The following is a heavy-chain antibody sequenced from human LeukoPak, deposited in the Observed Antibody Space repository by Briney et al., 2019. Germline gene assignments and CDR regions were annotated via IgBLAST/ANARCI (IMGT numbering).Heavy chain of an antibody. CDR2: IYYSGST. CDR1: GGSISSGGYY. V-gene: IGHV4-31*03. J-gene: IGHJ3*02. CDR3: ARDNRDEYYDSSGFFGAFDI. D-gene: IGHD3-22*01. Sequence: SETLSLTCTVSGGSISSGGYYWNWIRQHPGKGLEWIGYIYYSGSTYYNPSLRSRLTISVDTSKNQFSLKLSSVTAADTAVYYCARDNRDEYYDSSGFFGAFDIWGQWTMVTVSS.